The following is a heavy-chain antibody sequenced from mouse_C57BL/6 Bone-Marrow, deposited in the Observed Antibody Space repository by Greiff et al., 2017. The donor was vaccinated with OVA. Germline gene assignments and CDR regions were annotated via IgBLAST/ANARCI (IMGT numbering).Heavy chain of an antibody. D-gene: IGHD2-3*01. CDR2: IYPRSGNT. CDR1: GYTFTSYG. Sequence: QVQLQQSGAELARPGASVKLSCKASGYTFTSYGISWVKQRTGQGLEGIGEIYPRSGNTYYNEKFKGKATLTADKSSSTAYMWLRSRTSEDSAVYFCARFYDYYAMNYWGQGTSVTVSS. CDR3: ARFYDYYAMNY. J-gene: IGHJ4*01. V-gene: IGHV1-81*01.